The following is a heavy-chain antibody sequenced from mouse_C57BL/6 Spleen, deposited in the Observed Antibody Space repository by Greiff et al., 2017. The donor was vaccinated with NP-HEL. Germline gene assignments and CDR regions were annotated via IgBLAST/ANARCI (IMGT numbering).Heavy chain of an antibody. V-gene: IGHV1-50*01. CDR3: AKDDGREYFDV. Sequence: QVQLQQPGAELVKPGASVKLSCKASGYTFTSYWMQWVKQRPGQGLEWIGEIDPSDSYTNYNQKFKGKATLTVDTSSSTAYMQLSSLTSEDSAVYYCAKDDGREYFDVWGTGTTVTVSS. D-gene: IGHD2-3*01. CDR1: GYTFTSYW. J-gene: IGHJ1*03. CDR2: IDPSDSYT.